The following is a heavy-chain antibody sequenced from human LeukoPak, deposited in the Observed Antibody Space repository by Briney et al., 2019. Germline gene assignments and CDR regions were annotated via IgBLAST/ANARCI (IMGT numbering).Heavy chain of an antibody. Sequence: SETLSLTCAVYGGSFSGYYWSWIRQPPGKGLEWIGEINHSGSTNCNPSLKSRVTISVDTSKNQFSLKLSSVTAADTAVYYCARGHITMVRGVMTGHDWFDPWGQGTLVTVSS. J-gene: IGHJ5*02. CDR1: GGSFSGYY. CDR2: INHSGST. CDR3: ARGHITMVRGVMTGHDWFDP. D-gene: IGHD3-10*01. V-gene: IGHV4-34*01.